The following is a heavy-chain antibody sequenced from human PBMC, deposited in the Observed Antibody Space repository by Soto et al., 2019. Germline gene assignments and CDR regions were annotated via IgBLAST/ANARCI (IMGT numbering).Heavy chain of an antibody. J-gene: IGHJ5*02. V-gene: IGHV1-69*01. Sequence: QVQLVQSGAEVKKPGSSVKVSCKASGGTFSSYAISWVRQAPGQGLEWMGGIIPIFGTANYAQKFQGRVTITADESTSTAYMELSSLRSEDTAVYYCARDRDPSLPGIAGTSNWFDPWGQGTLVTVSS. CDR3: ARDRDPSLPGIAGTSNWFDP. CDR1: GGTFSSYA. CDR2: IIPIFGTA. D-gene: IGHD1-7*01.